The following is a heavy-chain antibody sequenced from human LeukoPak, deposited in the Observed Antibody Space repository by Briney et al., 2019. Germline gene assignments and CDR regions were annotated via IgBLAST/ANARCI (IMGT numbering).Heavy chain of an antibody. J-gene: IGHJ4*02. V-gene: IGHV3-74*01. CDR1: GFSFSKHW. CDR3: ARDFDMGITPGDDFDF. Sequence: GGSLRLSCAASGFSFSKHWMHWVRQTPGEGLVWVARIKEDGTYTSYADSVKGRFTISRDNARNTVFLQMNSLRAEDTAVYYCARDFDMGITPGDDFDFWGQGTLVTVSS. D-gene: IGHD3-9*01. CDR2: IKEDGTYT.